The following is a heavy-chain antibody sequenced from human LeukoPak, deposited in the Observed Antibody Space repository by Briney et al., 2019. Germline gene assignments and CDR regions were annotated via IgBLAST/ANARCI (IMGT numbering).Heavy chain of an antibody. CDR2: INPNSGGT. V-gene: IGHV1-2*02. CDR1: GYTFTGYY. Sequence: GASVKVSCKASGYTFTGYYMHWVRQAPGQGLEWMGWINPNSGGTNYAQKFQGRVTMTRDTSISTAYMELSRLRSDDTAVYYCATVTWRDILTVRGAFDIWGQGTMVTVSS. J-gene: IGHJ3*02. CDR3: ATVTWRDILTVRGAFDI. D-gene: IGHD3-9*01.